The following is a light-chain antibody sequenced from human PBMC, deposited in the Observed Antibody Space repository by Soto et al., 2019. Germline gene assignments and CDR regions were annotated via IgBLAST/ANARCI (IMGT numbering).Light chain of an antibody. J-gene: IGKJ1*01. CDR3: QHYSSYWT. CDR2: AAS. Sequence: EDRVTITCRARRSISSCWDWYQQKPGKAPKFLIYAASNLESGVPSRFSGSGSGTEFTITTRRLQPDDFAPYYCQHYSSYWTFGQGTKVEIK. CDR1: RSISSC. V-gene: IGKV1-5*01.